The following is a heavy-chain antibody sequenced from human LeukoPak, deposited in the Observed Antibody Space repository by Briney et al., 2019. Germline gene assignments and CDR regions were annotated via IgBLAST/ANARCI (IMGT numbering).Heavy chain of an antibody. CDR1: GYTFTSYD. CDR2: ISADNGNT. D-gene: IGHD5-24*01. CDR3: VSVRDGYNDAYDI. V-gene: IGHV1-18*01. J-gene: IGHJ3*02. Sequence: ASVKVSCKASGYTFTSYDISWVRQAPGQGLEWIGWISADNGNTNYAQKLQGRVTMTRDTSTSTVYMELSSLRSEDTAVYYCVSVRDGYNDAYDIWGQGTMVTVPS.